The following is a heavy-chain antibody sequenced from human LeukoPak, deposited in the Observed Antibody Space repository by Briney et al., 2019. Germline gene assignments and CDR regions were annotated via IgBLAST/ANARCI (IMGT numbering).Heavy chain of an antibody. D-gene: IGHD3-22*01. CDR1: GYTFTGYY. V-gene: IGHV1-2*06. Sequence: ASVKVSCKASGYTFTGYYIHWVRQAPGQGLEWMGRINPNSGGTNYAQKFQGRVTMTRDTSISTAYMELSRLRSDDTAVYYCARATGGYYDYFDYWGQGTLVTVSS. CDR2: INPNSGGT. CDR3: ARATGGYYDYFDY. J-gene: IGHJ4*02.